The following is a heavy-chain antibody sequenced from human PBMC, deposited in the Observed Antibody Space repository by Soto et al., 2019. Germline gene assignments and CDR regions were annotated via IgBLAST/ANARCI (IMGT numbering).Heavy chain of an antibody. J-gene: IGHJ3*02. D-gene: IGHD1-20*01. CDR2: ISAYNGNT. Sequence: ASVKVSCKASGYTFTSYGISWVRQAPGQGLEWMGWISAYNGNTNYAQKLQGRVTMTTDTSTSTAYMELRSLRSDDTDVYYCARGALSGRPSDDAFDIWGQGTMVTVSS. V-gene: IGHV1-18*04. CDR3: ARGALSGRPSDDAFDI. CDR1: GYTFTSYG.